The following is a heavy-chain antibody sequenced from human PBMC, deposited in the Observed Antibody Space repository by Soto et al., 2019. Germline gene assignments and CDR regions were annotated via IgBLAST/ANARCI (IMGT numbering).Heavy chain of an antibody. CDR1: GFSLSNARMG. D-gene: IGHD3-10*01. CDR2: IFSNDEK. J-gene: IGHJ5*02. CDR3: ARIDHGFTMVRGQNWFDP. V-gene: IGHV2-26*01. Sequence: SGPTLVNPTETLTLTCTVSGFSLSNARMGVSWIRQPPGKALEWLAHIFSNDEKSYSTSLKSRLTISKDTSKSQVVLTMTNMDPVDTATFYCARIDHGFTMVRGQNWFDPWGQGTLVTVS.